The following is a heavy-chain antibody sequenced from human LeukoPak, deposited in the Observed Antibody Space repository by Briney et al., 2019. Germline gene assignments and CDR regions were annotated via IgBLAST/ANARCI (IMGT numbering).Heavy chain of an antibody. Sequence: GGSLRLTCAASGFTFSSFAMSWVRQAPGKGLEWVSAISGSGGSTYYADSVKGRFTISRDNSKNTLYLQMNSLRADDTAVYYCAKEVVVAANPFDYWGQGTLVTVSS. D-gene: IGHD2-15*01. V-gene: IGHV3-23*01. CDR1: GFTFSSFA. J-gene: IGHJ4*02. CDR3: AKEVVVAANPFDY. CDR2: ISGSGGST.